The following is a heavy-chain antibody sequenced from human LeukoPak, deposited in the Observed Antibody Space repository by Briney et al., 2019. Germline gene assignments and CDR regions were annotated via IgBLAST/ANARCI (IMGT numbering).Heavy chain of an antibody. CDR1: GFTFSSYA. J-gene: IGHJ1*01. CDR3: ARDLELRTCC. Sequence: GGSLRLSCAASGFTFSSYAMHWVRQAPGKGLEWVAVISYDGSNKYYADSVKGRFTISRDNSKNTLYLQMNSLRAEDTAVYYCARDLELRTCCWGQGTLVTVSS. CDR2: ISYDGSNK. V-gene: IGHV3-30-3*01. D-gene: IGHD3-10*01.